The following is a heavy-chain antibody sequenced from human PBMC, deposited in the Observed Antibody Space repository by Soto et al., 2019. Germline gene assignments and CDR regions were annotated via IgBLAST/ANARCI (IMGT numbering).Heavy chain of an antibody. CDR2: IRSSSSTI. D-gene: IGHD6-19*01. J-gene: IGHJ4*02. V-gene: IGHV3-48*02. CDR3: ARGYSSGGYYFDY. CDR1: GFTFSSYS. Sequence: EVQLVESGGGLVQPGGSLRRSCAASGFTFSSYSMNWVRQAPGKGLEWVSYIRSSSSTIYYADSVKGRFTISRDNAKNSLYLQMNSLRDEDTAVYYCARGYSSGGYYFDYWGQGTLVTVSS.